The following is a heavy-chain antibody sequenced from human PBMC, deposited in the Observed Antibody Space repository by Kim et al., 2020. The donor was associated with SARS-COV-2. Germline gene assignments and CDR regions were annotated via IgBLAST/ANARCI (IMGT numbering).Heavy chain of an antibody. CDR1: GFTFSSHA. D-gene: IGHD6-13*01. J-gene: IGHJ5*01. CDR3: AKHDTWYTESPLDS. CDR2: IPSSGRTT. V-gene: IGHV3-23*01. Sequence: GGSLRLSCGTSGFTFSSHAMSWVRQAPGKGLEWVSTIPSSGRTTYYAESVKGRVAISRDSSRNTAYFQLNSLRAEDTAIYYCAKHDTWYTESPLDSWG.